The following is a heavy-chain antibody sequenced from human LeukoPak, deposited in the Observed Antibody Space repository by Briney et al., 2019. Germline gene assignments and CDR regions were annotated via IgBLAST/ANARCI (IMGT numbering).Heavy chain of an antibody. V-gene: IGHV4-34*01. CDR1: GGSFSDYY. J-gene: IGHJ4*02. CDR2: INHSGTT. D-gene: IGHD2-2*01. Sequence: SETLSLTCAVYGGSFSDYYWSWIRQPPGKGLEWIGEINHSGTTVYSPSLKSRLTISLDTSKNQFSLKLTSVTAADTAVYYCASTERCSTTCPLDYWGQGTLVTVSS. CDR3: ASTERCSTTCPLDY.